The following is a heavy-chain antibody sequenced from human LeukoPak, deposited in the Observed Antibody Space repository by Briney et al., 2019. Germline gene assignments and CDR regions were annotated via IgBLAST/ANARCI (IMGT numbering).Heavy chain of an antibody. V-gene: IGHV4-59*01. CDR1: GGSISSYY. CDR2: IYYSGST. J-gene: IGHJ2*01. CDR3: ARMDSSGWYGWYFDL. Sequence: SETLSLTRSVSGGSISSYYWSWIRQPPGKGREWIGYIYYSGSTNYNPSLKSRVTISVDTSKNQFSLKLSSVTAADTAVYYCARMDSSGWYGWYFDLWGRGTLVTVSS. D-gene: IGHD6-19*01.